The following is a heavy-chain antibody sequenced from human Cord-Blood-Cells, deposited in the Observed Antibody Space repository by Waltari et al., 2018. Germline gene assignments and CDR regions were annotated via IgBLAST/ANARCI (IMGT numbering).Heavy chain of an antibody. CDR1: GRSITRYS. D-gene: IGHD7-27*01. J-gene: IGHJ3*02. CDR3: ARDSLLTRDIRAFDI. CDR2: IYPSGST. V-gene: IGHV4-4*07. Sequence: QVQLQASGPGRVQPSETLSLTCTVSGRSITRYSWSCIRQPAGKGLEWIGRIYPSGSTNYNPSLKSRVTMSVDTSKNQFSLKLSSVTAADTAVYYCARDSLLTRDIRAFDIWGQGTMVTVSS.